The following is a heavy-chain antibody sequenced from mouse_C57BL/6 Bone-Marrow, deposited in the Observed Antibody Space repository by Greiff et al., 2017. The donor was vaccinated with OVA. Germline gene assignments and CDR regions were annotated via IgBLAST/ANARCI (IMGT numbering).Heavy chain of an antibody. Sequence: EVQLVESGGGLVKPGGSLKLSCAASGFTFSSYAMSWVRQTPEKRLEWVATISDGGSYTYYPDNVKGRFTISRDNAKNNLYLQMSHLKSEDTAMYYCARERDWGLFDYWGQGTTLTVSS. CDR1: GFTFSSYA. V-gene: IGHV5-4*01. CDR3: ARERDWGLFDY. CDR2: ISDGGSYT. D-gene: IGHD4-1*01. J-gene: IGHJ2*01.